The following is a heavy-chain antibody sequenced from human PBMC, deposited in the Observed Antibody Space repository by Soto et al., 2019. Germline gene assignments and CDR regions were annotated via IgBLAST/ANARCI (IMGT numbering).Heavy chain of an antibody. V-gene: IGHV1-69*06. Sequence: GASVKVSCKASGGTFSSYAISWVRQAPGQGLEWMGGIIPIFGTANYAQKFQGRVTITADKSTSTAYMELSSLRSEDTAVYYCANYDILTGYYTGTNWFDPWGQGTLVTVSS. D-gene: IGHD3-9*01. CDR3: ANYDILTGYYTGTNWFDP. CDR1: GGTFSSYA. J-gene: IGHJ5*02. CDR2: IIPIFGTA.